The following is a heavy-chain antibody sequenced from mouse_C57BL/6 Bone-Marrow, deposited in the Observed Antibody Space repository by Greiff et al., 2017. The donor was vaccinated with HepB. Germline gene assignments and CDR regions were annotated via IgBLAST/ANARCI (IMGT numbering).Heavy chain of an antibody. CDR1: GYTFTDYY. CDR2: INPYNGGT. Sequence: VQLQQSGPVLVKPGASVKMSCKASGYTFTDYYMNWVKQSHGKSLGWIGVINPYNGGTSYNQKFKGKATLTVDKSSSTAYMELNSLTSEDSAVYYYARSMGRDDWGQGTTLTVSS. V-gene: IGHV1-19*01. CDR3: ARSMGRDD. J-gene: IGHJ2*01.